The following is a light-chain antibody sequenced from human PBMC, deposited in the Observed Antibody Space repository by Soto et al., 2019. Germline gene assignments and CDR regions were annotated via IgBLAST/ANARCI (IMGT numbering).Light chain of an antibody. V-gene: IGKV3-20*01. CDR1: QSVSSTY. CDR3: QHYFGWPPET. Sequence: EIVLTQSPGTLSLSPGERATLSCRAIQSVSSTYLAWYQQQPGQAPRLLIYDASNRATGIPARFSGSGFGTEFTLTISSLQSEDIAIYYCQHYFGWPPETFGQGTKVDIK. J-gene: IGKJ1*01. CDR2: DAS.